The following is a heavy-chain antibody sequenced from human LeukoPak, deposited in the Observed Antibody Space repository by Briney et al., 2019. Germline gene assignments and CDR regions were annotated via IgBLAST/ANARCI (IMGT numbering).Heavy chain of an antibody. CDR3: ARDRMRYCSGGSCYVGDY. D-gene: IGHD2-15*01. J-gene: IGHJ4*02. Sequence: ASVKVSCKASGYTFTSYGISWVRQAPGQGLEWMGWISAYNGNTNYAQKLQGRVTMTTDTSTSTAYMELRSLRSDDTAVYYCARDRMRYCSGGSCYVGDYWGQGTLVTVSS. V-gene: IGHV1-18*01. CDR1: GYTFTSYG. CDR2: ISAYNGNT.